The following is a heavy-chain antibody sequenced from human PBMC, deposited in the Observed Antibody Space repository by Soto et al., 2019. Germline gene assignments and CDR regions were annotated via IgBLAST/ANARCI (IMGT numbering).Heavy chain of an antibody. V-gene: IGHV5-10-1*01. CDR1: GYIFTSYW. J-gene: IGHJ4*02. CDR3: ARLPVLSLVAVWGFDY. D-gene: IGHD3-16*01. Sequence: GESLKFSCKFSGYIFTSYWISWVRQIPGNGLEWMGRIDPTDSYTDYSPSFQGHVTISVDKSINTAYLQWSSLKASDSAMYYCARLPVLSLVAVWGFDYWGLGTLVTVSS. CDR2: IDPTDSYT.